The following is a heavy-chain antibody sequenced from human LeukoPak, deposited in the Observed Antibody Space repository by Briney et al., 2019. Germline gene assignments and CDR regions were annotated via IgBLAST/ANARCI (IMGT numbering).Heavy chain of an antibody. CDR3: ARGSSGWYDLYYFDY. Sequence: PGGSLRLSCAASGFTFSSYGMHWVRQAPGKGLEWVAFIRYDGSNKYYADSVKGRFTISRDNSKNTLYLQMNSLRAEDTAVYYCARGSSGWYDLYYFDYWGQGTLVTVSS. V-gene: IGHV3-30*02. CDR1: GFTFSSYG. J-gene: IGHJ4*02. D-gene: IGHD6-19*01. CDR2: IRYDGSNK.